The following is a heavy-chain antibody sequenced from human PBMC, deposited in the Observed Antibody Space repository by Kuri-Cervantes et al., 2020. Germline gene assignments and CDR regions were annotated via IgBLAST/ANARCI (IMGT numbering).Heavy chain of an antibody. V-gene: IGHV3-9*01. CDR1: GFTFDDYA. CDR2: ISWNSGSI. Sequence: GGSLRLSCAASGFTFDDYAMHWVRQAPGKGLEWVSGISWNSGSIGYADSVKGRFTTSRDNAKNSLYLQMSSLRAEDTAVYCCAKTPNYNSWSGYFDSWGRGTLVTVSS. J-gene: IGHJ5*01. D-gene: IGHD3-3*01. CDR3: AKTPNYNSWSGYFDS.